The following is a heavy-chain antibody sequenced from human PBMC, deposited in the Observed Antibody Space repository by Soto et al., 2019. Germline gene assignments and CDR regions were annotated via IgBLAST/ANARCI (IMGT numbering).Heavy chain of an antibody. Sequence: NPSETLSLTCAVSGGSFTSNNWWTWVRQPPGQGLEWIGEIYRTGGTNYNPSLKSRVTISLDKSEKQISLKVTSLTAADTAVYYCASRDPGTSVDYWGQGTLVTVSS. CDR2: IYRTGGT. D-gene: IGHD1-7*01. V-gene: IGHV4-4*02. CDR1: GGSFTSNNW. CDR3: ASRDPGTSVDY. J-gene: IGHJ4*02.